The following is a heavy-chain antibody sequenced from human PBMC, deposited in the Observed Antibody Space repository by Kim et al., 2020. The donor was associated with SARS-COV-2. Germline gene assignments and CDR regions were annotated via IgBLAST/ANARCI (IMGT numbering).Heavy chain of an antibody. CDR3: ARGRVVGLTASFDP. CDR2: ISSGSSYT. D-gene: IGHD1-26*01. J-gene: IGHJ5*02. CDR1: GFTFSDYY. Sequence: GGSLRLSCAASGFTFSDYYMSWIRQAPGKGLEWISYISSGSSYTNYADSVKGRFTISRDNAKNSLYLQMNSLRADDTAVYFCARGRVVGLTASFDPWGQGTLVTVSS. V-gene: IGHV3-11*05.